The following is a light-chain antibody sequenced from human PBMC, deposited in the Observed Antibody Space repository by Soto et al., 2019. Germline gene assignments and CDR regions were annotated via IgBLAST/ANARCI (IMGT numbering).Light chain of an antibody. CDR1: QNINNY. V-gene: IGKV3-11*01. Sequence: EIVLTQSPATLSLSPGERATLSCRASQNINNYLAWYQQKPGQAPRLLIYDASSRATGIPARFSGSGSGTDFTLTISSLEPEDFAVYYCQQRSNWPPNTFGQGTRLEMK. CDR2: DAS. CDR3: QQRSNWPPNT. J-gene: IGKJ5*01.